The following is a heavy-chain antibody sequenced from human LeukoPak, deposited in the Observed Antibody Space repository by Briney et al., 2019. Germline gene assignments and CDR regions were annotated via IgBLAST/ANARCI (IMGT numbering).Heavy chain of an antibody. CDR3: TTDRVPAANFYYYYMDV. CDR1: GFIFTNAW. D-gene: IGHD2-2*01. J-gene: IGHJ6*03. CDR2: IKSKTDGGTT. V-gene: IGHV3-15*01. Sequence: PGGSLRLSCAASGFIFTNAWMSWVRQAPGKGLEWVGRIKSKTDGGTTDYAAPVKGIFAISRDASKTTLYLQMNSLKTEDTAVYYCTTDRVPAANFYYYYMDVWGKGTTVTVSS.